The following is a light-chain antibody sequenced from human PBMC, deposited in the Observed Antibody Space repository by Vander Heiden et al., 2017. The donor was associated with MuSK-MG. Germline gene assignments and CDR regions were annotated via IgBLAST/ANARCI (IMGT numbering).Light chain of an antibody. V-gene: IGLV4-60*02. CDR3: ETWEGV. CDR2: LEGSGNS. Sequence: QPVLPHSSSPPPSLGSSFKLTCPLSRRHSSNIGAWHQQQPRKAPRYLMKLEGSGNSNKGSGVPVRFSGSSSGAGRYLTISNLQFEDEADYYCETWEGVFGGGTKLTVL. CDR1: RRHSSNI. J-gene: IGLJ2*01.